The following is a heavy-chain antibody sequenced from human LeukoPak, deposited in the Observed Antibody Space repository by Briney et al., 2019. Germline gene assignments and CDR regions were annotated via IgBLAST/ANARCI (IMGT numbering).Heavy chain of an antibody. D-gene: IGHD1-14*01. CDR2: IYPGDSDT. Sequence: GESLQISCKGSGYSFTSYWIGWVRPLPGKGLEWMGIIYPGDSDTRYSPSFQGQVTISADKSISTAYLQWSSLKASDTAMYYCARLRVAGTVDAFDIWGLGTMVTVSS. J-gene: IGHJ3*02. CDR3: ARLRVAGTVDAFDI. CDR1: GYSFTSYW. V-gene: IGHV5-51*01.